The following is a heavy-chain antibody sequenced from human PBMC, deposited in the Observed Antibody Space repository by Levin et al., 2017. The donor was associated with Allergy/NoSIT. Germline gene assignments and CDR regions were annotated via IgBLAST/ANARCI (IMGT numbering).Heavy chain of an antibody. Sequence: QSGGSLRLSCAASGFTFSNYVMYWVRQAPGRGLEWMAIISYDGKKEYYADSVKGRFTISRDNSKNTMYLEMNSLRAEDTAVYYCARLAIAPGGTGVEYYFDYWGQGILVTVSS. V-gene: IGHV3-30*04. CDR1: GFTFSNYV. J-gene: IGHJ4*02. D-gene: IGHD6-13*01. CDR3: ARLAIAPGGTGVEYYFDY. CDR2: ISYDGKKE.